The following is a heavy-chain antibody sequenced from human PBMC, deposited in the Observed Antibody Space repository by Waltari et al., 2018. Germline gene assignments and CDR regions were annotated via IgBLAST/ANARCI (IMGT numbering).Heavy chain of an antibody. CDR2: INQEGSEE. V-gene: IGHV3-7*01. CDR3: ARDRGAGPGPGPYFDS. J-gene: IGHJ4*02. D-gene: IGHD3-10*01. Sequence: EVQLVQSGGGFVQPGGSLRLSCTASAVSFDNYWLTWIRQAPGKGREWVGNINQEGSEEYYVDSVKGRFTISRDTAKNSVYLQMSSLRDEDTAVYFCARDRGAGPGPGPYFDSWGQGSLVTVSS. CDR1: AVSFDNYW.